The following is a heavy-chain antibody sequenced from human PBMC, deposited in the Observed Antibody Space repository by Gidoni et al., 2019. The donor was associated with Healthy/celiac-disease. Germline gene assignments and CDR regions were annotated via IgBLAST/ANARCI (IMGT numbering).Heavy chain of an antibody. Sequence: HVQLVPSGAEVKKPRASLKVSWPASGYTVTSYYMHWVRQAPGKGLEWLGIINPSGGSTSYAQKFQGRVTMTRDTSTSTVYMELSSLRSEDTAVYYCARDLHLTNCVCQYWGQGTLVTVSS. CDR2: INPSGGST. CDR3: ARDLHLTNCVCQY. V-gene: IGHV1-46*03. J-gene: IGHJ4*02. CDR1: GYTVTSYY. D-gene: IGHD2-8*01.